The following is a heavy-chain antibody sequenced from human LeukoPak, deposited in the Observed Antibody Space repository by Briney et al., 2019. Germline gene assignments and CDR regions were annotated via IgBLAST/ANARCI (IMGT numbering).Heavy chain of an antibody. V-gene: IGHV1-18*01. D-gene: IGHD2-2*02. CDR3: ARVTIPIVVVPAAIRVPDY. J-gene: IGHJ4*02. CDR1: GYTFTIYG. Sequence: ASVTVSFKASGYTFTIYGISWVRQAPGQGLEWMGWISAYSGNTNYAQKLQGRVTMTTDTSTSTAYMELRSLRSDDTAVYYCARVTIPIVVVPAAIRVPDYWGQGTLVTVSS. CDR2: ISAYSGNT.